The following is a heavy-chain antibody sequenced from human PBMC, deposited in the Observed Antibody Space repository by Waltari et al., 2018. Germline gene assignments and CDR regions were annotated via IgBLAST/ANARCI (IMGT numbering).Heavy chain of an antibody. V-gene: IGHV3-21*02. D-gene: IGHD1-1*01. CDR1: GFGFNGYS. Sequence: EVQLVDSGGGLVKRGGSLRLSCAASGFGFNGYSMNWVRQAPGRGLGWVSCLNVGRRYIYCAESVKRRCTISRDNARNSLSLQMNSLRAEDTAVYYCARGGDVYNPPHCFDYWGQGTLVTVSS. J-gene: IGHJ4*02. CDR2: LNVGRRYI. CDR3: ARGGDVYNPPHCFDY.